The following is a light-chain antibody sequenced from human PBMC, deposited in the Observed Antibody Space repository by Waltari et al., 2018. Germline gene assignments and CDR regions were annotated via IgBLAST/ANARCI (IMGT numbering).Light chain of an antibody. CDR3: QVWDSSSDWE. J-gene: IGLJ2*01. Sequence: SAVRTQPPSISVAPGQTAKITCGGRNIGSKSVHWYQQRPGKAPQLPVFDDSARPSGIPDRFAGSHSEDTATLTISRVEAGDEADYYWQVWDSSSDWEFGEGTKLTV. CDR1: NIGSKS. CDR2: DDS. V-gene: IGLV3-21*02.